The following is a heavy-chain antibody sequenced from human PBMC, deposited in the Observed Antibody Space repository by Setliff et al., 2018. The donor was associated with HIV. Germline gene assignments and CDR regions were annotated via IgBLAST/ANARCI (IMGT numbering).Heavy chain of an antibody. V-gene: IGHV3-73*01. J-gene: IGHJ4*02. CDR1: GFTFSGSP. Sequence: GGSLRLSCAASGFTFSGSPIHWVRQASGKGLEWLGRIKDRTDNYATAYAASVKGRFTIFRDDSANTAYLQINSLEIEDTAVYYCTRPQYIYENGGSDYWGQGTQVTVSS. D-gene: IGHD3-22*01. CDR2: IKDRTDNYAT. CDR3: TRPQYIYENGGSDY.